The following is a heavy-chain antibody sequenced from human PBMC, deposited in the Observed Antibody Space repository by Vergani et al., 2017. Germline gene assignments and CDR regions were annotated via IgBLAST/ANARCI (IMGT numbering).Heavy chain of an antibody. Sequence: QVQLVQSGAELKKPGASVKVSCKASGYTFTGYYMHWVRQAPGQGLEWMGWINPNSGGTNYAQKFQGRVTMTTDTSTSTAYMELRSLRSDDTAVYYCAREQWLPIDYFDYWGQGTLVTVSS. D-gene: IGHD6-19*01. CDR3: AREQWLPIDYFDY. CDR1: GYTFTGYY. V-gene: IGHV1-2*02. J-gene: IGHJ4*02. CDR2: INPNSGGT.